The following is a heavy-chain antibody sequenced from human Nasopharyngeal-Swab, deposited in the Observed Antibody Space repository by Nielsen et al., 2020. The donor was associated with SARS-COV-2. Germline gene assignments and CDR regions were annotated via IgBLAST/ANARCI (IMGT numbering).Heavy chain of an antibody. Sequence: GESLKISCEVSGLSFRDHALSWVRQAPGKGLEWVSGISIRGVTTYYADSVKGRFTISRDNSKNTVYLDMNSLRAEDTAVYYCANEEVPNDYWGQGTLVTVSS. CDR2: ISIRGVTT. J-gene: IGHJ4*02. V-gene: IGHV3-23*01. CDR1: GLSFRDHA. CDR3: ANEEVPNDY.